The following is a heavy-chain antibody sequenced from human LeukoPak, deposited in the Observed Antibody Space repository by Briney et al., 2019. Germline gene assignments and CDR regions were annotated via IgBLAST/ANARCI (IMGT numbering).Heavy chain of an antibody. CDR2: ISSSSSYI. V-gene: IGHV3-21*01. Sequence: GGSLRLSCAASGFTVSQNYMSWVRQAPGKGLEWVSSISSSSSYIYYADSVKGRFTISRDNAKNSLYLQMNSLRAEDTAVYYCARAPGGWFGDFPTGMDVWGQGTTVTVSS. CDR1: GFTVSQNY. J-gene: IGHJ6*02. D-gene: IGHD3-10*01. CDR3: ARAPGGWFGDFPTGMDV.